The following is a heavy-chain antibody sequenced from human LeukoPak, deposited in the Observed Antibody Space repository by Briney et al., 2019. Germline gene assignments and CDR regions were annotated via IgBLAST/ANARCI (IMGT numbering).Heavy chain of an antibody. D-gene: IGHD3-22*01. CDR1: GYSFTSYW. V-gene: IGHV5-51*01. CDR3: ARHLHDSGGSYLWYFDY. CDR2: IYPGDSDT. J-gene: IGHJ4*02. Sequence: GESLKISCKGSGYSFTSYWIGWVRQMPGKGLEWMGIIYPGDSDTRYSPSFQGQVTISADKSISTAYLQWSSLKASDTAMYYCARHLHDSGGSYLWYFDYWGQGTLVTVSS.